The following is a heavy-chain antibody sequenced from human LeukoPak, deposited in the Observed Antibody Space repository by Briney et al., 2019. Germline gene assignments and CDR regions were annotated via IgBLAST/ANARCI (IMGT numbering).Heavy chain of an antibody. J-gene: IGHJ4*02. CDR2: ISAYNGNT. D-gene: IGHD5-12*01. V-gene: IGHV1-18*01. CDR1: GYTFTSYG. CDR3: ARANSYPSYRGYGH. Sequence: ASVKVSFKASGYTFTSYGISWVRQAPGQGLEWMGWISAYNGNTNYAQKLQGRVTMTTDTSTSTAYMELRSLRSDDTAVYYCARANSYPSYRGYGHWGQGTLVTVSS.